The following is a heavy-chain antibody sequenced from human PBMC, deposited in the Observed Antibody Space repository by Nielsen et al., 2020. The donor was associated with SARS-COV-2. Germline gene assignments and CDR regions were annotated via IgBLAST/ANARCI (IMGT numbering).Heavy chain of an antibody. CDR2: ISTYNGNT. CDR3: ARDLGVVASTYFDY. CDR1: GYTFTSYG. V-gene: IGHV1-18*01. D-gene: IGHD2-15*01. J-gene: IGHJ4*02. Sequence: ASVKVSCKASGYTFTSYGISWVRQAPGQGLEWMGWISTYNGNTDYAQKLQGRVTMTTDTSTSTAYMELRSLRSDDTAVYYCARDLGVVASTYFDYWGQGTLVTVSS.